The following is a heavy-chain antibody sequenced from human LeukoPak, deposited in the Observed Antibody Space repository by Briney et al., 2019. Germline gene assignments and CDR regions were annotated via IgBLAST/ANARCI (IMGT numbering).Heavy chain of an antibody. Sequence: ASVKVSCKASGYTFTSYDINWVRQATGQGLAWMGWMNPNSGNTGYAQKFQGRVTMTRNTSISTAYMELSRLRSDDTAVYYCARDFSYDSSDDYWGQGTLVTVSS. V-gene: IGHV1-8*01. CDR2: MNPNSGNT. J-gene: IGHJ4*02. CDR1: GYTFTSYD. D-gene: IGHD3-22*01. CDR3: ARDFSYDSSDDY.